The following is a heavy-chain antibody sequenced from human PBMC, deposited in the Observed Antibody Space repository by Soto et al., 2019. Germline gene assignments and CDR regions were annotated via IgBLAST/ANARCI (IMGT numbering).Heavy chain of an antibody. CDR2: VHHDGGI. Sequence: QVQLQQWGAGLLKPSETLSLTCAVYGGSFSGYHYTWIRQPPGQGLEWIGEVHHDGGINYNPSLASRATISADASKNQFSLRLRSATAADTTVYYCSRGYGEQWPTSDYWGQGTLVTVSS. D-gene: IGHD6-19*01. CDR1: GGSFSGYH. V-gene: IGHV4-34*02. J-gene: IGHJ4*02. CDR3: SRGYGEQWPTSDY.